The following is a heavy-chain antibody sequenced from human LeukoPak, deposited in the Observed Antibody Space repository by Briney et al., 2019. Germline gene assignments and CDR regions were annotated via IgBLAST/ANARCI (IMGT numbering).Heavy chain of an antibody. J-gene: IGHJ5*02. V-gene: IGHV4-34*01. CDR1: GGSFSGYY. Sequence: SETLSLTGAVYGGSFSGYYWSWIRQPPGKGLEWIGEINHSGSTNYNPSLKSRVTISVDTSKNQFSLKLSSVTAADTAVYYCARLGCSSTSCYTSNWFDPWGQGTLVTVSS. CDR3: ARLGCSSTSCYTSNWFDP. D-gene: IGHD2-2*02. CDR2: INHSGST.